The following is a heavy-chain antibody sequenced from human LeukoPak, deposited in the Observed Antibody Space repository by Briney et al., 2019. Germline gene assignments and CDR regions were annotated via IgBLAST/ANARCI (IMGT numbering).Heavy chain of an antibody. CDR3: ARDRGYCSGGSCYRNWFDP. V-gene: IGHV1-18*01. CDR1: GYTFTSYG. CDR2: ISAYNGNT. J-gene: IGHJ5*02. D-gene: IGHD2-15*01. Sequence: GASVKVSCKASGYTFTSYGISWVRQAPGQGHEWMGWISAYNGNTNYAQKLQGRVTMTTDTSTSTAYMELRSLRSDDTAVYYCARDRGYCSGGSCYRNWFDPWGQGTLVTVSS.